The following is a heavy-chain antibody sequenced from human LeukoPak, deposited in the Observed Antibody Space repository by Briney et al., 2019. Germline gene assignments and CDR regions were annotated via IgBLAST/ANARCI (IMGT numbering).Heavy chain of an antibody. J-gene: IGHJ4*02. Sequence: SETLSLTCAVYGGSFSGYYWSWIRQPPGRGLEWIGYIYYSGSTNYNPSLKSRVTISVDTSKNQFSLKLSSVTAADTAVYYCARGWGTYYDIDEVGDWGQGTLVTVSS. CDR1: GGSFSGYY. D-gene: IGHD3-9*01. CDR3: ARGWGTYYDIDEVGD. CDR2: IYYSGST. V-gene: IGHV4-59*01.